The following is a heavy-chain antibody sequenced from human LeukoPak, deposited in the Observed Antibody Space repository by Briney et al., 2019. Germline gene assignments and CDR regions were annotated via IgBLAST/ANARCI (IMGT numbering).Heavy chain of an antibody. J-gene: IGHJ4*02. CDR1: GGSISSGDCY. CDR3: ARTYDFWSGYPRYFDY. CDR2: IYYSGST. D-gene: IGHD3-3*01. V-gene: IGHV4-30-4*08. Sequence: SETLSLTCTVSGGSISSGDCYWSWIRQPPGKGLEWIGYIYYSGSTYYNPSLKSRVTISVDTSKNQFSLKLSSVTAADTAVYYCARTYDFWSGYPRYFDYWGQGTLVTVSS.